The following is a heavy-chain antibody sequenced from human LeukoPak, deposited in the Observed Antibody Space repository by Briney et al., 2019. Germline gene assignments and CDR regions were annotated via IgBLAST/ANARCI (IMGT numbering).Heavy chain of an antibody. D-gene: IGHD3-22*01. CDR3: ARRAYFDSSGYSPTSGYFDL. CDR1: GGSIFSSY. J-gene: IGHJ2*01. CDR2: IYSNGIT. V-gene: IGHV4-4*08. Sequence: SETLSLTCTVSGGSIFSSYWNWIRQSPGKGLEWLGYIYSNGITHYSPSLRGRGSMSVATSRNQFSLRLASVTAADTAIYYCARRAYFDSSGYSPTSGYFDLWGRGTLVTISS.